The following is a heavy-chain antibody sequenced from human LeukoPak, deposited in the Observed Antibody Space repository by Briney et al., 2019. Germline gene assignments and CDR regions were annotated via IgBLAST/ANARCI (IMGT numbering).Heavy chain of an antibody. D-gene: IGHD2-15*01. V-gene: IGHV1-18*01. Sequence: ASVKVSCKASGYTFTSYGISCVRQAPGQGLEWMGCISAYNGNTNYAQKLQGRVTMTTDTSTSTAYMELRSLRSDDTAVYYGARDARLRGICSGGSCYATYGMDVWGQGTTVTVSS. CDR2: ISAYNGNT. CDR3: ARDARLRGICSGGSCYATYGMDV. J-gene: IGHJ6*02. CDR1: GYTFTSYG.